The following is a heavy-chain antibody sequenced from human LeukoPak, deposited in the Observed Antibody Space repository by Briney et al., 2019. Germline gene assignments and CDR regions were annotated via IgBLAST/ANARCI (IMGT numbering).Heavy chain of an antibody. Sequence: SETLSLTCTVSGGSISSYYWSWIRPPPGEGLEWIGYIYYSGSTNYNPSLKSRVTISVDTSKNQFSLKLSSVTAADTAVYYCARTYDFWSGSHAFDIWGQGTMVTVSS. CDR1: GGSISSYY. CDR2: IYYSGST. J-gene: IGHJ3*02. CDR3: ARTYDFWSGSHAFDI. D-gene: IGHD3-3*01. V-gene: IGHV4-59*01.